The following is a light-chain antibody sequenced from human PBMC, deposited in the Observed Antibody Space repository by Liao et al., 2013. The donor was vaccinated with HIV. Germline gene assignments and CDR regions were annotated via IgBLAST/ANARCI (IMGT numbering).Light chain of an antibody. J-gene: IGLJ2*01. V-gene: IGLV3-21*01. CDR2: QDN. CDR3: QAWDSSTAYVV. CDR1: NIGSKS. Sequence: SYELTQPPSVSVAPGKTASITCGGNNIGSKSVHWYQQKPGQAPVLVIYQDNKRPSGIPERFSGSNSGNTATLTISGTQAMDEAVYYCQAWDSSTAYVVFGGGTKLTVL.